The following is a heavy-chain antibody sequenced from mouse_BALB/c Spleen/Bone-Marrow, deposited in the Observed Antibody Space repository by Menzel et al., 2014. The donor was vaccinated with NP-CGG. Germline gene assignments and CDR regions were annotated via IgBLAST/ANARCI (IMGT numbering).Heavy chain of an antibody. J-gene: IGHJ1*01. CDR1: GYTFTSYW. CDR3: ARWNYYGSLYWYFDV. V-gene: IGHV1S81*02. D-gene: IGHD1-1*01. CDR2: INPSNGRT. Sequence: QVQLQQSGAELVKPGASVKLSCKASGYTFTSYWMHWVKQSPGQGLEWIGEINPSNGRTTYNEKFKSKATLTVDKASSTAYKQLSSLTSEDSAVYYCARWNYYGSLYWYFDVGGAGTTVTVSS.